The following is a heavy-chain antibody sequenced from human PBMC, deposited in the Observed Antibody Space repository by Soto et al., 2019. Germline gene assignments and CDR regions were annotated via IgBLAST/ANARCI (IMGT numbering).Heavy chain of an antibody. J-gene: IGHJ6*02. Sequence: SETLSLTCAVSGGSISSSNWWSWVRQPPGKGLEWIGEIYHSGSTNYNPSLKSRVTISVDKSKNQFSLKLSSVTAADTAVYYCARVSWLNVRGASYYYYGMDVRGQGTTVTVSS. CDR2: IYHSGST. V-gene: IGHV4-4*02. D-gene: IGHD3-10*02. CDR1: GGSISSSNW. CDR3: ARVSWLNVRGASYYYYGMDV.